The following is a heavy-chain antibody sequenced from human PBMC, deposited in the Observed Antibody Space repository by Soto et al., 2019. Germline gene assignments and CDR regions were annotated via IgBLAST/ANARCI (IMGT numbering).Heavy chain of an antibody. CDR3: AKDTAWSGYLGDY. V-gene: IGHV3-23*01. CDR1: GFTFSSYA. D-gene: IGHD3-3*01. J-gene: IGHJ4*02. CDR2: ISGSGGST. Sequence: EVQLLESGGGLVQPGGSLRLSCAASGFTFSSYAMSWVRQAPGKGLEWVSAISGSGGSTYYADSVKGRFTISRDNSKNTLYLQMNSLRAEDTAIYYCAKDTAWSGYLGDYWGQGTLVTVSS.